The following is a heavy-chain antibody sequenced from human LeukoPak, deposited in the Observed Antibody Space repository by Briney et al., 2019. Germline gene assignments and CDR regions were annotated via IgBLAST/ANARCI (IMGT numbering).Heavy chain of an antibody. CDR2: IKQDGSEK. Sequence: GGSLRLSCAASGFTFSSYAMSWVRQAPGKGLEWVANIKQDGSEKYYVDSVKGRFTISRDNAKNSLYLQMNSLRAEDTAVYYCAREVGPPYYYDSSGLLDYWGQGTLVTVSS. CDR3: AREVGPPYYYDSSGLLDY. CDR1: GFTFSSYA. D-gene: IGHD3-22*01. V-gene: IGHV3-7*03. J-gene: IGHJ4*02.